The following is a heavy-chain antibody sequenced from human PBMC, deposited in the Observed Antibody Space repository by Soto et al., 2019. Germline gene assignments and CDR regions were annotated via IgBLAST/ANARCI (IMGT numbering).Heavy chain of an antibody. CDR1: GDSVSSNSAA. V-gene: IGHV6-1*01. Sequence: QVQLQQSGPGLVKPSQTLSLTCAISGDSVSSNSAAWNWIRQSPSRGLEWLGRTYYRSKWYNDYAVSVKSRITLNPGTSKNQFSLQLNSVTPGDTAVYFWARDSSSRQDWYFDLWGRGTLVTVSS. CDR2: TYYRSKWYN. CDR3: ARDSSSRQDWYFDL. D-gene: IGHD6-13*01. J-gene: IGHJ2*01.